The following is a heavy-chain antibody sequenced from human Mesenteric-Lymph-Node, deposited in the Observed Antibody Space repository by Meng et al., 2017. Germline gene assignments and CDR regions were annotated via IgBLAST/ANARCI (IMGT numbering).Heavy chain of an antibody. D-gene: IGHD3-22*01. CDR1: GDSVSSNSAA. CDR2: TYYRSKWYN. V-gene: IGHV6-1*01. CDR3: AGSSGYYIGYYFDY. Sequence: QEHLQHAGPGLVKPPQTLSPTCAISGDSVSSNSAAWNWIRQSPSRGLEWLGRTYYRSKWYNDYAVSVKSRITINPDTSKNQFSLQLNSVTPEDTAVYYCAGSSGYYIGYYFDYWGQGTLVTVSS. J-gene: IGHJ4*02.